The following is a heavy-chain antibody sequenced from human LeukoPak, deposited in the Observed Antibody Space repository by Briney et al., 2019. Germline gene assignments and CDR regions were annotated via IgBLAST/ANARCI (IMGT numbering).Heavy chain of an antibody. V-gene: IGHV3-7*01. CDR2: INHNGNVN. J-gene: IGHJ4*02. CDR3: ARKRPNYFDY. Sequence: GGSLRLSCAASGFTFSSYWMKWARQAPGKGLEWVASINHNGNVNYYVDSVKGRFTISRDNAENSLYLQMNSLRAEDTALYYCARKRPNYFDYWGQGTLVTVSS. CDR1: GFTFSSYW.